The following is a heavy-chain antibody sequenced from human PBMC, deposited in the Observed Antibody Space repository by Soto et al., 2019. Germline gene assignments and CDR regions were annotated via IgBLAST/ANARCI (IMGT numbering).Heavy chain of an antibody. D-gene: IGHD2-8*01. CDR3: ARDRQLIQDWFDP. Sequence: PGGSLRLSCAASGFTLSSYNMNWVRQAPGKGLEWVSSITDTSTYIFYADSVRGRFTISRDNAKNSLYLQMNSLRAEDTAVYYCARDRQLIQDWFDPWGQGTLVTVSS. J-gene: IGHJ5*02. CDR2: ITDTSTYI. CDR1: GFTLSSYN. V-gene: IGHV3-21*01.